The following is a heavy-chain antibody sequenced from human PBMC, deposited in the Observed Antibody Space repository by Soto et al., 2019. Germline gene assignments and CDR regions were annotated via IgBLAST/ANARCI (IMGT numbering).Heavy chain of an antibody. J-gene: IGHJ4*02. CDR3: ARNPSGGSFDY. D-gene: IGHD1-26*01. CDR1: GYTFLSYG. V-gene: IGHV1-18*01. CDR2: ISAYSGNT. Sequence: ASVKVSCKASGYTFLSYGISWVRQAPGQGLEWVGWISAYSGNTDYAQRLQDRVTLTTDTSTSTAYMELRNLRSDDTAVYYCARNPSGGSFDYWGQGTLVTVSS.